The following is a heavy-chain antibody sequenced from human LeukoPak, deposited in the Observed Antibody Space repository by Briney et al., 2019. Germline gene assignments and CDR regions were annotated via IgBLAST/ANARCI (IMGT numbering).Heavy chain of an antibody. CDR3: AKINSSSNYYFDY. CDR2: TYSGGFT. Sequence: GGSLRLSCEASGFTISSHYMTWVRQAPGKGLEWVSVTYSGGFTHFADSVKGRFTISRDNSKNTLYLQMNSLRAEDTAVYYCAKINSSSNYYFDYWGQGTLVTVSS. CDR1: GFTISSHY. J-gene: IGHJ4*02. D-gene: IGHD6-13*01. V-gene: IGHV3-66*01.